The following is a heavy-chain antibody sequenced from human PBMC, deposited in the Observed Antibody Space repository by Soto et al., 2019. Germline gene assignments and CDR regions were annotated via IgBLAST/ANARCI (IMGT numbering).Heavy chain of an antibody. CDR1: GFTFSIYA. CDR2: ISGSGGST. D-gene: IGHD3-22*01. V-gene: IGHV3-23*01. J-gene: IGHJ4*02. CDR3: AKVYYYDSSGYYYQTSYFDY. Sequence: PGGSLTLSCASSGFTFSIYAMSWVRQAPGKGLDWVSAISGSGGSTYYADSVKGRFTISRDNSKNTLYLQMNSLRAEDTAVYYCAKVYYYDSSGYYYQTSYFDYWGQGTLVTVSS.